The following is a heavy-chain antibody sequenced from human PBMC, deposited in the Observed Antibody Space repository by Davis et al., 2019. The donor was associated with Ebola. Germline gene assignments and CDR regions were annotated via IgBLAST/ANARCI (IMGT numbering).Heavy chain of an antibody. J-gene: IGHJ6*02. CDR3: ARDPKARYYYDSSGLGMDV. Sequence: ASVKVSCKASGYTFTSYAMHWVRQAPGQRLEWMGWINAGNGNTKYSQKFQGRVTITRDTSASTAYMELSSLRSEDTAVYYCARDPKARYYYDSSGLGMDVWGQGTTVTVSS. V-gene: IGHV1-3*01. D-gene: IGHD3-22*01. CDR2: INAGNGNT. CDR1: GYTFTSYA.